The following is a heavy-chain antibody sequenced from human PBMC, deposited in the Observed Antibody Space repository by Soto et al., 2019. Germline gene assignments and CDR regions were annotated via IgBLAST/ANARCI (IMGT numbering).Heavy chain of an antibody. J-gene: IGHJ6*02. CDR2: IYPGDSDT. Sequence: PGESRKISCKGSGDSFTSYWIGWVRQMPGKGLEWMGIIYPGDSDTRYSPSFQGQVTISADKSISTAYLQWSSLKASDTAMYYCARTAVPDLRYNSSYATDVWGQAPTVTV. D-gene: IGHD1-20*01. CDR3: ARTAVPDLRYNSSYATDV. V-gene: IGHV5-51*01. CDR1: GDSFTSYW.